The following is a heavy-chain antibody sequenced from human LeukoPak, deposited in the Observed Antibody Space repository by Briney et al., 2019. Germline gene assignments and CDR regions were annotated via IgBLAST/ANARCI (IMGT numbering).Heavy chain of an antibody. Sequence: GGSLRLSCAASGITFINYSMTWVRQAPGKGLEWVSAITGSGTFTDYADSVKGRFTISRDNSKNTLYLQMNSLRAEDTAVYYCARGGSYLSAFDIWGQGTMVTVSS. D-gene: IGHD1-26*01. CDR2: ITGSGTFT. CDR3: ARGGSYLSAFDI. CDR1: GITFINYS. J-gene: IGHJ3*02. V-gene: IGHV3-23*01.